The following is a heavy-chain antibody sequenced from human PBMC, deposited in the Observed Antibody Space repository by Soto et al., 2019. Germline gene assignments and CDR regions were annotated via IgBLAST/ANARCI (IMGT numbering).Heavy chain of an antibody. J-gene: IGHJ3*02. V-gene: IGHV3-21*01. D-gene: IGHD4-17*01. Sequence: EVQLVESGGGLVKPGGSLRLSCAASGFTFSIYNMDWVRQAPGKGLEWVASISNSSNKISYGDSVKGRFTISRDNAENSLFLQLNSLRVEDTAVYYCAKEGQPTVVTYGSDIWGQGTLVTVSS. CDR2: ISNSSNKI. CDR3: AKEGQPTVVTYGSDI. CDR1: GFTFSIYN.